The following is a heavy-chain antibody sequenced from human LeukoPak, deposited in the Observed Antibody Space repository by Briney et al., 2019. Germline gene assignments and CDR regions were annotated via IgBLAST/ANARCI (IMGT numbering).Heavy chain of an antibody. CDR3: ARSFTYYYDSSGYYYSN. CDR1: GGTFSSYA. J-gene: IGHJ4*02. V-gene: IGHV1-69*13. CDR2: IIPIFGTA. D-gene: IGHD3-22*01. Sequence: LVKVSCKASGGTFSSYAISWVRQAPGQGLEWMGGIIPIFGTANYAQKFQGRVTITADESTSTAYMELSSLRSEDTAVYYCARSFTYYYDSSGYYYSNWGQGTLVTVSS.